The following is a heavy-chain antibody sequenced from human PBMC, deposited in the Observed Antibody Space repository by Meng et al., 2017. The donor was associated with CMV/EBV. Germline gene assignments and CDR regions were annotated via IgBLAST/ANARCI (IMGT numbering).Heavy chain of an antibody. CDR3: ASGTLRSGFDP. V-gene: IGHV3-74*01. Sequence: LSWAASGFNVSSDWMHWVRQAPGKGRVWVSRIKSDGSSTSYADSVKGRFTISRDNAKNTLYLQMNSLRAEDTAVYYCASGTLRSGFDPWGQGTLVTVSS. J-gene: IGHJ5*02. CDR1: GFNVSSDW. D-gene: IGHD1-26*01. CDR2: IKSDGSST.